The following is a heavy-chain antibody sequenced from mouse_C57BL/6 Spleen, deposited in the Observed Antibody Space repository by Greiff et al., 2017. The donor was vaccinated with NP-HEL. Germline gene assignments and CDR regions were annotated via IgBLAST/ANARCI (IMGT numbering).Heavy chain of an antibody. CDR2: INPSSGYT. V-gene: IGHV1-7*01. CDR1: GYTFTSYW. J-gene: IGHJ3*01. CDR3: ERNIGDDACFAC. Sequence: QVQLQQSGAELAKPGASVKLSCKASGYTFTSYWMHWVKQRPGQGLEWIGYINPSSGYTKYNQKFKDKATLTADKSSSTVYMELSSYTYEDSAVYYCERNIGDDACFACWGKGTMVTVSS. D-gene: IGHD2-14*01.